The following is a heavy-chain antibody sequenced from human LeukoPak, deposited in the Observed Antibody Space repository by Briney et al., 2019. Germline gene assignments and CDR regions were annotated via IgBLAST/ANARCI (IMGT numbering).Heavy chain of an antibody. D-gene: IGHD3-16*01. CDR2: VFSSGCT. CDR1: GGSISSSSYY. Sequence: ASETLSLTCTVSGGSISSSSYYWGWVRQPPGKGLEWIGSVFSSGCTYYNPSLKSPVTISVDTSKNQFSLKLSSVTAADTAVYYCARLPWGAYSSLDPWGQGTLVTVSS. V-gene: IGHV4-39*01. CDR3: ARLPWGAYSSLDP. J-gene: IGHJ5*02.